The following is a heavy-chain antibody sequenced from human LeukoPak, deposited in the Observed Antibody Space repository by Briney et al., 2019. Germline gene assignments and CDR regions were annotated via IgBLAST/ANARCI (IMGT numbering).Heavy chain of an antibody. V-gene: IGHV1-2*02. CDR3: ARDPRYYYMDV. CDR1: GYTFTGYY. Sequence: ASVKVSCKASGYTFTGYYTHWVRQAPGQGLEWMGWINPNSGDTDYAQKFQGRVTMTRDTSISTAYMELSRLRFDDTAVYYCARDPRYYYMDVWGKGTTATVSS. CDR2: INPNSGDT. J-gene: IGHJ6*03.